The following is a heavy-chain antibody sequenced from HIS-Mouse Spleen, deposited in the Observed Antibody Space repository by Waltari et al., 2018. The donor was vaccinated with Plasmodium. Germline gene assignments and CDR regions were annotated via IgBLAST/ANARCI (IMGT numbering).Heavy chain of an antibody. Sequence: EVQLLESGGGLVQPGGSLRRSWAASGFTFSSYAMSWVRQAPGKGLEWVSAMSGSGGSTYYADSVKGRFTISRDNSKNTLYLQMNSLRAEDTAVYYCATKGGSSSDYWGQGTLVTVSS. CDR3: ATKGGSSSDY. J-gene: IGHJ4*02. CDR1: GFTFSSYA. V-gene: IGHV3-23*01. D-gene: IGHD6-6*01. CDR2: MSGSGGST.